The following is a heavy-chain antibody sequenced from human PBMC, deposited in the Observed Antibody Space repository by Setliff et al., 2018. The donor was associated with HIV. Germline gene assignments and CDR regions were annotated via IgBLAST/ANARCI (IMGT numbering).Heavy chain of an antibody. CDR2: ISGYNGNT. J-gene: IGHJ5*02. D-gene: IGHD3-10*01. CDR3: AREYRAYYYDLSSYHHYRHDCFDP. CDR1: GYTFTSYG. V-gene: IGHV1-18*01. Sequence: GASVKVSCKASGYTFTSYGISWVRQAPGQGFEWMGWISGYNGNTNYAQKLQGRVTMTTDASTSTAYMELRSLRSDDTAVYYCAREYRAYYYDLSSYHHYRHDCFDPWGQGTLVTVSS.